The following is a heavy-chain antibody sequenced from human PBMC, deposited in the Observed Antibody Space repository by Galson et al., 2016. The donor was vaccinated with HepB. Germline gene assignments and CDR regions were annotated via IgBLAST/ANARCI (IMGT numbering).Heavy chain of an antibody. CDR2: INPSGATT. CDR1: GDTFSNHY. Sequence: SVKVSCKASGDTFSNHYVHWARQAPGQGPEWMGIINPSGATTFYAQKFQGRVTMTRDTSTNTVYMELISLKSDDTAVYYCARAERISDAFDIWGQGTMVTVSS. J-gene: IGHJ3*02. CDR3: ARAERISDAFDI. V-gene: IGHV1-46*01. D-gene: IGHD3-3*02.